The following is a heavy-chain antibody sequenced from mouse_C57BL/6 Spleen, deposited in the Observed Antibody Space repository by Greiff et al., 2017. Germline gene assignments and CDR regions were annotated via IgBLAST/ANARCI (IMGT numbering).Heavy chain of an antibody. CDR1: GFNIKDYY. Sequence: EVQLQQSGAELVKPGASVKLSCTASGFNIKDYYMHWVKQRTEQGLEWIGRIDPKDGETKYAPKFQGKATITADTSSNTAYLQLSSRSSEDTAVYYCAWEGSYDYDVGAWFAYWGQGTLVTVSA. D-gene: IGHD2-4*01. CDR2: IDPKDGET. CDR3: AWEGSYDYDVGAWFAY. J-gene: IGHJ3*01. V-gene: IGHV14-2*01.